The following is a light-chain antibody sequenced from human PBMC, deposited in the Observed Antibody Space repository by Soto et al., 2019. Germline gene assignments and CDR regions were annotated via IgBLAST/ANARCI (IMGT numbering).Light chain of an antibody. CDR1: QSVSSSY. Sequence: EVVLTQSPVTLSLSPGERATLSCRASQSVSSSYLAWYQQKPGQAPRLLIYGASSRATGIPDGFSGSGSGTDFTLTISRLEPEDFAVYYCQQYDTSIWAYTFGQGTKLEIK. J-gene: IGKJ2*01. CDR2: GAS. CDR3: QQYDTSIWAYT. V-gene: IGKV3-20*01.